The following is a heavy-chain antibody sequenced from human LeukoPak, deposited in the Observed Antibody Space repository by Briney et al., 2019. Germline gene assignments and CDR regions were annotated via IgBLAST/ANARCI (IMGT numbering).Heavy chain of an antibody. D-gene: IGHD3-9*01. V-gene: IGHV1-24*01. Sequence: ASAKVSCKVSGYTLTELSMHWVRQAPGKGLEWMGGFDPEDGETIYAQKFQGRVTMTEDTSTDTAYMELSSLRSEDTAVYYCATGGPLRYFDWLLPNYYFDYWGQGTLVTVSS. CDR2: FDPEDGET. J-gene: IGHJ4*02. CDR3: ATGGPLRYFDWLLPNYYFDY. CDR1: GYTLTELS.